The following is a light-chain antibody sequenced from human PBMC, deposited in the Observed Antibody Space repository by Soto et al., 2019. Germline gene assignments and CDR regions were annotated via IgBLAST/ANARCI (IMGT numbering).Light chain of an antibody. CDR3: QHYKDYSWT. Sequence: DIHLTQSPSTLSASLRDRITITCRASQSISRGLAWYQQKPGKAPKLLIYTTSSLESGVPSRFSGSGSGTEFTLTISSLQPDDFATYYCQHYKDYSWTFGQGTKVEIK. J-gene: IGKJ1*01. V-gene: IGKV1-5*03. CDR2: TTS. CDR1: QSISRG.